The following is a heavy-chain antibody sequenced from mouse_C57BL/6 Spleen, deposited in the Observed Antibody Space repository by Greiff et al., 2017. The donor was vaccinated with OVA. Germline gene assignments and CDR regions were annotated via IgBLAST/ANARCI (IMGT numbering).Heavy chain of an antibody. CDR2: IYPGDGDT. Sequence: QVQLQQSGPELVKPGASVKISCKASGYAFSSSWMNWVKQRTGKGLEWIGRIYPGDGDTNYNGKFKGKATLTADKSSSTAYMQLSSLTSEDSAVYFCASTGGDYWGQGTTLTVSS. V-gene: IGHV1-82*01. J-gene: IGHJ2*01. CDR1: GYAFSSSW. CDR3: ASTGGDY. D-gene: IGHD4-1*01.